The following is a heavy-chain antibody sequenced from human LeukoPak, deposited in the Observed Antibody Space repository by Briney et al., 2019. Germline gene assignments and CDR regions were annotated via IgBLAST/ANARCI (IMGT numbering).Heavy chain of an antibody. CDR1: GFSISNYW. Sequence: GGSLRLSCAASGFSISNYWMDWVRQAPGRGLEWVANIKQDGGEKKCLDSVKGRFTISRDNAQNSLYLQMNSLRVEDTAVYYCTRSLDEWGQGTLVTVSS. D-gene: IGHD3-16*01. CDR3: TRSLDE. J-gene: IGHJ4*02. V-gene: IGHV3-7*02. CDR2: IKQDGGEK.